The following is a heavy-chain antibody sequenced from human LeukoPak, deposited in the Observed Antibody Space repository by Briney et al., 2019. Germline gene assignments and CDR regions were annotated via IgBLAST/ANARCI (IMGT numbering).Heavy chain of an antibody. Sequence: KASETLSLTCTVSGGSISSYYWSWIRQPPGKGLEWIGEINHSGSTNYNPSLKSRVTISVDTSKNQFSLKLSSVTAADTAVYYCAREKIAVAGRGHFDYWGQGTLVTVSS. D-gene: IGHD6-19*01. CDR1: GGSISSYY. CDR2: INHSGST. V-gene: IGHV4-34*01. J-gene: IGHJ4*02. CDR3: AREKIAVAGRGHFDY.